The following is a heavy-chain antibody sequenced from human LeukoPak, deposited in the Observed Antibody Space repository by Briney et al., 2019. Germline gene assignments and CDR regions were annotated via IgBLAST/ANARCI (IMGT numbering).Heavy chain of an antibody. CDR1: GGSISSSSYY. Sequence: SETLSLTCTVSGGSISSSSYYWGWIRQPPGKGLEWIGSIYYSGSTYYNPSLKSRVTISVDTSKNQFSLKLSSVTAADTAVYYCARHSPNTYDILTGYPTKGLDYWGQGTLVTVSS. V-gene: IGHV4-39*01. J-gene: IGHJ4*02. CDR3: ARHSPNTYDILTGYPTKGLDY. CDR2: IYYSGST. D-gene: IGHD3-9*01.